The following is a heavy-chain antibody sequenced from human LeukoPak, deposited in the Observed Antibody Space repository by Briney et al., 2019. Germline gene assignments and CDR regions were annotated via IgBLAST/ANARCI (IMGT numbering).Heavy chain of an antibody. CDR2: VYDSGTT. D-gene: IGHD1-1*01. Sequence: PSETLSLTCTVSGGSISGYYWTWIRQPPGKGLEWFGYVYDSGTTNYNPSLKSRVTISVDTSKNQFSLNLSSVTAADTAVYYCARVSWSPGPSYYYMEVWGKGTTVTVSS. CDR1: GGSISGYY. J-gene: IGHJ6*03. CDR3: ARVSWSPGPSYYYMEV. V-gene: IGHV4-59*01.